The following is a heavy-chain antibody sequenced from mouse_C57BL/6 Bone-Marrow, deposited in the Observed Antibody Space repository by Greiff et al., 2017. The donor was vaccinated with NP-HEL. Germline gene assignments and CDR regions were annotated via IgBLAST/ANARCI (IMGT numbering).Heavy chain of an antibody. CDR2: INPSTGGT. CDR3: AREGEELFDY. D-gene: IGHD2-13*01. V-gene: IGHV1-42*01. J-gene: IGHJ2*01. CDR1: GYSFTGYY. Sequence: VQLQQSGPELVKPGASVKISCKASGYSFTGYYMNWVKQSPEKSLEWIGEINPSTGGTTYNQKFKAKATVTVDKSSSTAYMHLKSLTSEDSAVYYCAREGEELFDYWGQGTTLTVSS.